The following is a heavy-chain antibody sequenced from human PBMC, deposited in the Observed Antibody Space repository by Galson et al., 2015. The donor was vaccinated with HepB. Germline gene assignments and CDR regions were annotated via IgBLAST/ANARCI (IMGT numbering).Heavy chain of an antibody. D-gene: IGHD5-18*01. CDR2: ISYDGSNK. CDR3: AKDEDHYSYGYVFSDY. V-gene: IGHV3-30*18. Sequence: SLRLSCAASGFTFSSYGMHWVRQAPGKGLEWVAVISYDGSNKYYADSVKGRFTISRDNSKNTLYLQMNSLRAEDTAVYYCAKDEDHYSYGYVFSDYWGQGTLVTVSS. J-gene: IGHJ4*02. CDR1: GFTFSSYG.